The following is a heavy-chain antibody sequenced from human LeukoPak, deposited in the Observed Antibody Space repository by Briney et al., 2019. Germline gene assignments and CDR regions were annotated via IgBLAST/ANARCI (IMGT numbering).Heavy chain of an antibody. CDR2: ISGSGGST. D-gene: IGHD6-19*01. J-gene: IGHJ4*02. CDR1: GFTFSSYA. V-gene: IGHV3-23*01. Sequence: PGGSLRLSCAASGFTFSSYAMSWVRQAPGKGLEWVSAISGSGGSTYYADSVKGRFTISRDNSKNTLYLQMNSLRAEDTAVYYCAKDPPAGLAVAGFLFDYWGQGTLVTVSS. CDR3: AKDPPAGLAVAGFLFDY.